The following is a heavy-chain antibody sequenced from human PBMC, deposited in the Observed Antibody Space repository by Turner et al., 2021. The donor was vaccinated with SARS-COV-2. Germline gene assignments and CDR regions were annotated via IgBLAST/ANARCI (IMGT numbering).Heavy chain of an antibody. J-gene: IGHJ6*02. V-gene: IGHV4-39*01. Sequence: QLQLQESGPGLVKPSETLSLTCTVSGGSISSSSYYWGWIRQPPGKGLEWIGRSYYSGSTYYNPSLKSRVTISVDTSKNQFSLKLSSVTAADTAVYYCAGEVVVLTTTHYGMDVWGQGTTVTVSS. D-gene: IGHD1-26*01. CDR2: SYYSGST. CDR3: AGEVVVLTTTHYGMDV. CDR1: GGSISSSSYY.